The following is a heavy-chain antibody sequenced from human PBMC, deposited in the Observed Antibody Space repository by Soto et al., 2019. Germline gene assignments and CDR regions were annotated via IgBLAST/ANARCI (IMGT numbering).Heavy chain of an antibody. J-gene: IGHJ6*02. D-gene: IGHD4-17*01. V-gene: IGHV4-39*01. CDR1: GASVTSSTYY. CDR3: ANDYGDYKSYYGMDV. CDR2: IYYSGST. Sequence: QLQLQESGPGLVKPSETLSLTCTVSGASVTSSTYYWGWIRQPPGKGLEWIGSIYYSGSTYYNPSLRSRVTISVDTSKNQVSLKLTSVTAADTAGYYCANDYGDYKSYYGMDVWGQGTTVTVSS.